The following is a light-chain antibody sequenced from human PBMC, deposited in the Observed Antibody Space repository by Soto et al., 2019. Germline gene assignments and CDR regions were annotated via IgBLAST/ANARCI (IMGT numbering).Light chain of an antibody. CDR3: QQSYSSPKMYT. V-gene: IGKV1-39*01. Sequence: DIQMTQSPSSLSASVGDRVTITCRASQTISSPLNWYQQKPGKAPDLLIYAASNLQSGVPSRFSGSGSGSDFTLTISSLQPEDFATYYCQQSYSSPKMYTFGQGTRLEIK. CDR1: QTISSP. J-gene: IGKJ2*01. CDR2: AAS.